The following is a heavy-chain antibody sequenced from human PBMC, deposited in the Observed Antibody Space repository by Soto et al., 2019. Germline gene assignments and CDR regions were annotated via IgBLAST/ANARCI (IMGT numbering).Heavy chain of an antibody. Sequence: PGGSLRLSCAASGFTVSSNYMSWVRQAPGKGLEWVSVIYSGGSTYYADSVKGRFTISRDNSKNTLYLQMNSLRAEDTAVYYCAKDLYVQPPSGWFDPWGQGTVVTVSS. V-gene: IGHV3-53*01. D-gene: IGHD1-26*01. J-gene: IGHJ5*02. CDR2: IYSGGST. CDR1: GFTVSSNY. CDR3: AKDLYVQPPSGWFDP.